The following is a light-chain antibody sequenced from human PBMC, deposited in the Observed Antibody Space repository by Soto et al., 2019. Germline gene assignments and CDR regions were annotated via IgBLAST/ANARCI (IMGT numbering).Light chain of an antibody. CDR1: SSDVGDNNY. CDR3: SSYTSSSTLYV. V-gene: IGLV2-14*01. Sequence: QSALTQPASVSGSPGQSITISCTGTSSDVGDNNYVSWYQQHPGKAPKLMIYDVTHRPSGISTRFSGSKSGNTASLTLSGLQAEDEADYHYSSYTSSSTLYVFGTGTKLTVL. CDR2: DVT. J-gene: IGLJ1*01.